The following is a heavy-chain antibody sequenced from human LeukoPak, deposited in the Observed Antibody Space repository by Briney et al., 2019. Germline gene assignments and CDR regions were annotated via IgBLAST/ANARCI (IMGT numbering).Heavy chain of an antibody. Sequence: PGGSLRLSCAASGFTFSSYGMHWVRQAPGKGLEWVAVIWYDGSNKYYADSVKGRFTISRDNSKNTLYLQMTSLRAEDTAVYYCAKVPVVAPTLNEYFQHWGQGTLVTVSS. J-gene: IGHJ1*01. CDR2: IWYDGSNK. D-gene: IGHD3-22*01. CDR1: GFTFSSYG. V-gene: IGHV3-33*06. CDR3: AKVPVVAPTLNEYFQH.